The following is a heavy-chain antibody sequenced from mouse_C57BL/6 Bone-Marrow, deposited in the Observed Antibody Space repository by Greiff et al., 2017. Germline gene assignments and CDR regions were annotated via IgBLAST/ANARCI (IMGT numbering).Heavy chain of an antibody. CDR2: IDPSDSYT. V-gene: IGHV1-59*01. CDR3: ARNYYGSSYAMDY. D-gene: IGHD1-1*01. Sequence: QVQLQQPGAELVRPGTSVKLSCKASGYTFTSYWMHWVKQRPGQGLEWIGVIDPSDSYTNYNQKFKGKATLTVDTSSSTAYMQLSSLTSEDSAVXYCARNYYGSSYAMDYWGQGTSVTVSS. CDR1: GYTFTSYW. J-gene: IGHJ4*01.